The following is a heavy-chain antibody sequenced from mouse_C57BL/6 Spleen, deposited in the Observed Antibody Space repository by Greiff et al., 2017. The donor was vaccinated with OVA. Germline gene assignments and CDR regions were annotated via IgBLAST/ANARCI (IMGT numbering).Heavy chain of an antibody. CDR3: ARHDYDVGYWYFDV. V-gene: IGHV1-39*01. J-gene: IGHJ1*03. CDR1: GYSFTDYN. D-gene: IGHD2-4*01. CDR2: INPNYGTT. Sequence: EVQLQQSGPELVKPGASVKISCKASGYSFTDYNMNWVKQSNGKSLEWIGVINPNYGTTSYNQKFKGKATLTVDQSSSTSYMQLNSLTSEDSAVYYFARHDYDVGYWYFDVWGTGTPVTVSS.